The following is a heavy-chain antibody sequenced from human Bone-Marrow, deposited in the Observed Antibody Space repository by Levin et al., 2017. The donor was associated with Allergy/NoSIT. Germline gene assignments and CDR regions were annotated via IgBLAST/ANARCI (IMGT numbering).Heavy chain of an antibody. Sequence: AASVKVSCTASGGNFTSDALTWVRQAHGQGLEWMAGIIPIIGRANYAQKFLGRVTITADESTRTVYMEMRRLTSEDTAVYYCARGPGVIIRGLIYYYGMDVWGQGTTVTVSS. CDR1: GGNFTSDA. D-gene: IGHD3-3*01. CDR2: IIPIIGRA. CDR3: ARGPGVIIRGLIYYYGMDV. V-gene: IGHV1-69*13. J-gene: IGHJ6*02.